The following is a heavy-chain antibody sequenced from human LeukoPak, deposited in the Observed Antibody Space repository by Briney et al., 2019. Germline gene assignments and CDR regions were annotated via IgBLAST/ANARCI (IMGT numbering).Heavy chain of an antibody. CDR1: GFTFSSYA. D-gene: IGHD6-6*01. J-gene: IGHJ6*02. CDR2: IAYDGNNK. V-gene: IGHV3-30-3*01. CDR3: VRDNVEMARRPYHGMDV. Sequence: GGSLRLSCAASGFTFSSYAVHWVRQAPGKGLEWVGIIAYDGNNKYYADSVEGRFTISRDNSKNTLDLQMNSLRAEDTAVYYCVRDNVEMARRPYHGMDVWGQGTTVTVSS.